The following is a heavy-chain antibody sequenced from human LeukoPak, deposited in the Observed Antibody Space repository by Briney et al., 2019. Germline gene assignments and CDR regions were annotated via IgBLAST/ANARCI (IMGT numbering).Heavy chain of an antibody. CDR3: ARERGYSGYEIDY. J-gene: IGHJ4*02. V-gene: IGHV4-4*07. CDR1: GGSISSYY. CDR2: IYTSGST. Sequence: PSETLSLTCTVSGGSISSYYRSWIRQPAGKGLEWIGRIYTSGSTNYNPSLKSRVTMSVDTSKNQFSLKLSPVTAADTAVYYCARERGYSGYEIDYWGQGTLVTVSS. D-gene: IGHD5-12*01.